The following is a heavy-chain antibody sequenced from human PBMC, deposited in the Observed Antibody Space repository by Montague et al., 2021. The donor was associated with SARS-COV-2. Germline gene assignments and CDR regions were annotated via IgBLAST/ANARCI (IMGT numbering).Heavy chain of an antibody. J-gene: IGHJ4*02. Sequence: SETLSLTCSVSGGSLKNYYWSWIRQPPGKELEWKGYIDYSGSTNYNPSLRFRLTLSVDRSSNQFSLKLNSLTSADTAVYYCARIHSSGWAYFFDYWGQGTLVSVSS. D-gene: IGHD6-19*01. V-gene: IGHV4-59*01. CDR1: GGSLKNYY. CDR2: IDYSGST. CDR3: ARIHSSGWAYFFDY.